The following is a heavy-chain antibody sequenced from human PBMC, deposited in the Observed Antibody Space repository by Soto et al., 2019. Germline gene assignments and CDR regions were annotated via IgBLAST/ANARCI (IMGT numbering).Heavy chain of an antibody. V-gene: IGHV3-66*01. CDR3: ARDLRENWNDVGHDAFDI. J-gene: IGHJ3*02. CDR2: IYSGGST. Sequence: EVQLVESGGGLVQPGGSLRLSCAASGFTVSSNYMSWVRQAPGKGLEWVSVIYSGGSTYYADSVKGSFTISRDNSKNTLYLQMNSLRAEDTAVYYCARDLRENWNDVGHDAFDIWGRGTMVTVSS. D-gene: IGHD1-1*01. CDR1: GFTVSSNY.